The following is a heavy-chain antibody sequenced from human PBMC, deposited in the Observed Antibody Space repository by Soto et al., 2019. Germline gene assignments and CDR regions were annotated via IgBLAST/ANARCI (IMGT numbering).Heavy chain of an antibody. D-gene: IGHD1-26*01. V-gene: IGHV3-72*01. Sequence: EVQLVESGGGLVQPGGSLRLSCVVSGFTLSDHYIDCVRQAPGKGLQWVGRTKNKAQRYTTEYAASVKGRFTISRDDSQNSSYLQMNSLKTEDTAVYYCVRWDSGNPENWGQGTLVTVSS. CDR2: TKNKAQRYTT. CDR1: GFTLSDHY. CDR3: VRWDSGNPEN. J-gene: IGHJ4*02.